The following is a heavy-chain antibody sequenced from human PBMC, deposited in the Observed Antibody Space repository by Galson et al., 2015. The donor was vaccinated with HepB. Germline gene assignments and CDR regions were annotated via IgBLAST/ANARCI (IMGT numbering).Heavy chain of an antibody. V-gene: IGHV3-30*18. CDR2: ISYDGSNK. J-gene: IGHJ6*02. D-gene: IGHD4-17*01. CDR3: AKDLSYGDYYYGMDV. CDR1: GFTFSSYG. Sequence: SLRLSCAASGFTFSSYGMHWVRQAPGKGLEWVAVISYDGSNKYYADSVKGRFTISRDNSKNTLYLQMNSLRAEDTAVYYCAKDLSYGDYYYGMDVWGQGTTVTVSS.